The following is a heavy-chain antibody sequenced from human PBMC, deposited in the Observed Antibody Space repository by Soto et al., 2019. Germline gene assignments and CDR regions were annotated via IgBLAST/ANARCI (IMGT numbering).Heavy chain of an antibody. CDR3: ARAGAAPYYYYGMDV. V-gene: IGHV1-18*01. CDR2: ISTYNGDT. CDR1: GYTFSTSG. J-gene: IGHJ6*02. D-gene: IGHD2-15*01. Sequence: QVQLVQSGAEVRKHGASVKVSCKAYGYTFSTSGMSWLRQAPGQGLEWMGWISTYNGDTNDAPKFQDRVTMTSDTSMSTVYMELRSLRSDDTAVYYCARAGAAPYYYYGMDVWGQGTRVTVSS.